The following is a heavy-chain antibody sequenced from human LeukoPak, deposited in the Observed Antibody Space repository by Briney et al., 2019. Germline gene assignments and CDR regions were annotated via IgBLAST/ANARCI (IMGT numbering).Heavy chain of an antibody. CDR2: ISWNSGSI. D-gene: IGHD5-18*01. CDR1: GFTFDDYA. Sequence: GGSLRLSCAASGFTFDDYAMHWVRQAPGKGLEWVSGISWNSGSIGYADSVKGRFTISRDNAKNSLYLQMNSLRAEDTAVYYCAKARGYSYGSLLGDYWGQGTLVTVSS. J-gene: IGHJ4*02. CDR3: AKARGYSYGSLLGDY. V-gene: IGHV3-9*01.